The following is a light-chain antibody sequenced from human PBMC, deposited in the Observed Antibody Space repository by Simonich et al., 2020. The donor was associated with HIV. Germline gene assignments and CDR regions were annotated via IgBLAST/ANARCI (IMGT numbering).Light chain of an antibody. CDR1: QSVRSN. CDR3: QQYNNWPYT. CDR2: GTT. V-gene: IGKV3-15*01. Sequence: EIVMTQSPATLSVSPGERATLSCRASQSVRSNLAWYQQKPGQAPRLLIYGTTTRATGIPARFSGSGSGIEFTLTISSMQSEDFAVYYCQQYNNWPYTFGQGTKLEIK. J-gene: IGKJ2*01.